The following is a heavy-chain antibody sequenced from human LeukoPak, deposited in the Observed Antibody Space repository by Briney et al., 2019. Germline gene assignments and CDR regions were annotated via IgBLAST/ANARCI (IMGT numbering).Heavy chain of an antibody. Sequence: ASVKVSCKASGYTFTSYAMNWVRQAPGQGLEWMGWINTNTGNPTYAQGFTGRFVFSLDTSVSTAYLQISSLKAEDTAVYYCAREDTMIVVVPFDYWGQGTLVTVSS. CDR3: AREDTMIVVVPFDY. CDR1: GYTFTSYA. V-gene: IGHV7-4-1*02. D-gene: IGHD3-22*01. J-gene: IGHJ4*02. CDR2: INTNTGNP.